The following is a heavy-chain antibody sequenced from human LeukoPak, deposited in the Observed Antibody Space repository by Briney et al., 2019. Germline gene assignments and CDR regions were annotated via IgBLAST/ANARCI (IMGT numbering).Heavy chain of an antibody. V-gene: IGHV3-48*03. CDR2: ISFSGNTI. CDR1: GFTFSSYA. Sequence: GGSLRLSCAASGFTFSSYAMSWVRQAPGKGLEWVSYISFSGNTIYYADSVKGRFTISRDNAKNSLYLQMNSLRAEDTAVYYCARELRTPYDILGRGNAFDIWGHGTVVTVSS. D-gene: IGHD3-9*01. CDR3: ARELRTPYDILGRGNAFDI. J-gene: IGHJ3*02.